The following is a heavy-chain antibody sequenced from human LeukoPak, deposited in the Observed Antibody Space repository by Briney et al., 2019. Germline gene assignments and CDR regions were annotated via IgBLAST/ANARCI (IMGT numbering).Heavy chain of an antibody. CDR2: IYYSGST. V-gene: IGHV4-59*01. J-gene: IGHJ4*02. Sequence: SETLSLTCTVSGGSINTYYWSWIRQPPGKGLEWIGYIYYSGSTNYNPSLNSRVTISVDTSKNQFSLKLSSVTAADTAVYYCARDRWGAGGYFDYWGQGTLVTVSS. CDR1: GGSINTYY. D-gene: IGHD7-27*01. CDR3: ARDRWGAGGYFDY.